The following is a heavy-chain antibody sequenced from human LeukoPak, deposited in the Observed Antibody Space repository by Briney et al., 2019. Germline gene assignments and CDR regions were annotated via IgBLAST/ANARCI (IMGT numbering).Heavy chain of an antibody. J-gene: IGHJ4*02. V-gene: IGHV3-30-3*01. D-gene: IGHD3-10*01. CDR3: ARAKGPRGGFDY. CDR1: GFTFSSYA. Sequence: PGGSLRLSCAASGFTFSSYAMHWVRQAPGKGLEGVAVISYDGSNKYYADSVKGRFTISRDNSKNTLYLQMNSLRAEDTAVYYCARAKGPRGGFDYWGQGTLVTVCS. CDR2: ISYDGSNK.